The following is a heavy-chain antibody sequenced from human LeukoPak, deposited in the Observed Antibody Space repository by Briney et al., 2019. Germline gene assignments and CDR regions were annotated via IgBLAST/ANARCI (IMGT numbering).Heavy chain of an antibody. D-gene: IGHD2-15*01. J-gene: IGHJ4*02. Sequence: SVKVSCKASGGTFSSYAISWVRQAPGQGLEWMGGIIPIFGTANYAQKFQGRVTITTDESTSTAYMELSSLRSEDTAVYYCARHEDILRNNYFDYWGQGTLVTVSS. CDR3: ARHEDILRNNYFDY. CDR1: GGTFSSYA. CDR2: IIPIFGTA. V-gene: IGHV1-69*05.